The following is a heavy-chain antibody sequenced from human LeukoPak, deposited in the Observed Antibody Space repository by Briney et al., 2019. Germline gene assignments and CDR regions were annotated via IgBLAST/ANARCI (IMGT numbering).Heavy chain of an antibody. CDR2: IYYSGST. CDR3: ARQMAVAVAGKYYFDY. J-gene: IGHJ4*02. V-gene: IGHV4-39*01. D-gene: IGHD6-19*01. CDR1: GGSISSYY. Sequence: SETLSLTCTVSGGSISSYYWGWIRQPPGKGLEWIGSIYYSGSTYYNPSLKSRVTISVDTSKNQFSLKLSSVTAADTAVYYCARQMAVAVAGKYYFDYWGQGTLVTVSS.